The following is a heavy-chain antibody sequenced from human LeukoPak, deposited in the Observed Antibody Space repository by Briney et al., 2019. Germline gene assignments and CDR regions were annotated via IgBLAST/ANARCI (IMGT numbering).Heavy chain of an antibody. CDR2: INPSGGST. Sequence: GASVKVSCKASGYTFTSYYMHWGRQAPGQGLGWMGIINPSGGSTSYAQKFQGRVTMTRDTSTSTVYMELSSLRSEDTAVYYCARVDGSYYSLSDYFDYWGQGTLVTVSS. V-gene: IGHV1-46*01. J-gene: IGHJ4*02. CDR1: GYTFTSYY. CDR3: ARVDGSYYSLSDYFDY. D-gene: IGHD1-26*01.